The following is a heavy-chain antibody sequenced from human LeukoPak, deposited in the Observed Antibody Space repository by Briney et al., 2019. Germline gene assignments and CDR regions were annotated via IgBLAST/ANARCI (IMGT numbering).Heavy chain of an antibody. Sequence: GASVKVSCKASGYTFTSYDINWVRQATGQGLEWMGWMNPNSGNTGYAQKFQGRVTMTRNTSISTAYMELSSLRSEDTAVYYCARGLYRYSYGTYYFAYWGQGTLVTVSS. J-gene: IGHJ4*02. D-gene: IGHD5-18*01. V-gene: IGHV1-8*02. CDR3: ARGLYRYSYGTYYFAY. CDR2: MNPNSGNT. CDR1: GYTFTSYD.